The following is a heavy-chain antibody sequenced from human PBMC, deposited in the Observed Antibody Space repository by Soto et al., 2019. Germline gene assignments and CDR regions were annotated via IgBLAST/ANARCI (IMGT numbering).Heavy chain of an antibody. Sequence: ASVKVSCKAYGYTFTGYYMHWVRQAPGQGLEWMGWINPNSGGTNYAQKFQGRVTMTRDTSISTPYMELSRLRSDDTAVYYCARNYYDSSGYYSWPWGQGTLVTVSS. D-gene: IGHD3-22*01. V-gene: IGHV1-2*02. CDR1: GYTFTGYY. CDR3: ARNYYDSSGYYSWP. CDR2: INPNSGGT. J-gene: IGHJ5*02.